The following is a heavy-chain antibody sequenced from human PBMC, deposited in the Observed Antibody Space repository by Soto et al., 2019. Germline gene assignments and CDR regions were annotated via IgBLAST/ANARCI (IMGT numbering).Heavy chain of an antibody. CDR1: GGAISSSKW. Sequence: SETLSLTCAVSGGAISSSKWWSWVRQPPGKGLEWIGEIYQSGSTNYNPSLESRVRMSVDKSRNQFSLKLASVSAADTAVYYCARDPGGPFDYWGQGTLVTVS. V-gene: IGHV4-4*02. CDR3: ARDPGGPFDY. CDR2: IYQSGST. J-gene: IGHJ4*02.